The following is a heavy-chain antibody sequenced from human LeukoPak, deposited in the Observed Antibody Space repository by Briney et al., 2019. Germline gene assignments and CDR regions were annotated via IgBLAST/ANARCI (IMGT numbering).Heavy chain of an antibody. CDR2: ISWNSGSI. V-gene: IGHV3-9*01. J-gene: IGHJ4*02. CDR1: GFTFDDYA. CDR3: AKDPPSMVREPDY. Sequence: GGSLRLSCAASGFTFDDYAMHWVRQAPGKGLEWVSGISWNSGSIGCADSVKGRFTISRDNSKNTLYLQMNSLRAEDTAVYYCAKDPPSMVREPDYWGQGTLVTVSS. D-gene: IGHD3-10*01.